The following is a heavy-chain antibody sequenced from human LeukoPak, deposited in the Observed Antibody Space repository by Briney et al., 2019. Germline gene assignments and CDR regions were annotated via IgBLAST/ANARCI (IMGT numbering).Heavy chain of an antibody. V-gene: IGHV3-11*05. CDR3: AREGLIRDY. D-gene: IGHD3-16*02. CDR1: GFTFSDYY. J-gene: IGHJ4*02. CDR2: ITSSSS. Sequence: SGGSLRLSCAASGFTFSDYYMSWIRQAPGKGLEWVSYITSSSSYYADSVKGRFTISRDNAKNSLYLQMNSLRAEDTAVYYCAREGLIRDYWGQGTLVTVSS.